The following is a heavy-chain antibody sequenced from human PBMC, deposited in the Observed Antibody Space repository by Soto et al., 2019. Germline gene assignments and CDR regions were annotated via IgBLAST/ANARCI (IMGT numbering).Heavy chain of an antibody. J-gene: IGHJ4*02. CDR2: IYYTGST. CDR3: AIIVIVPEARDY. Sequence: SAPQCLPWPVSGGSVSSNTDYWVCIHPPPGKGLEWIGTIYYTGSTSYSPSLKSRVTISVDTSKTQFSLNLKSVTAADTAVYYCAIIVIVPEARDYWGQGTLVTVSS. D-gene: IGHD2-2*01. V-gene: IGHV4-39*01. CDR1: GGSVSSNTDY.